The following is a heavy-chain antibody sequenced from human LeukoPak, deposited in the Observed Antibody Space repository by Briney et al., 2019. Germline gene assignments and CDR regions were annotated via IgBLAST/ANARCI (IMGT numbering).Heavy chain of an antibody. D-gene: IGHD5-12*01. CDR3: ARGSGYVNTGEMDY. V-gene: IGHV3-13*01. CDR1: GFTFSTYD. J-gene: IGHJ4*02. CDR2: IGTAGDT. Sequence: GGSLRLSCAASGFTFSTYDMHWVRQPTGKGLAWVSAIGTAGDTYYEVPVKGRFTISRDNAKNSLYLQMSNLRAGDTAVYFCARGSGYVNTGEMDYWGQGTLVTVSS.